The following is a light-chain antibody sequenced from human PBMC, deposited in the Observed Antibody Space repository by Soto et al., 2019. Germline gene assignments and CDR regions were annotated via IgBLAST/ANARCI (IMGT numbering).Light chain of an antibody. V-gene: IGLV2-8*01. CDR3: SSYAGSNNRGV. J-gene: IGLJ1*01. Sequence: QSALTQPPSASGSPGQSVTISCTGTSTDVGGYNYISWYQHHPGKGPKLIIYEVSERPSGVPDRFSVSKSGNTASLTVSGLQAEDEADYYCSSYAGSNNRGVFGSGTRSPS. CDR1: STDVGGYNY. CDR2: EVS.